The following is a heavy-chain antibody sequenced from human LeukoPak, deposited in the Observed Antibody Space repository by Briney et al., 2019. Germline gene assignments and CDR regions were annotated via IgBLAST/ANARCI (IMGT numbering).Heavy chain of an antibody. J-gene: IGHJ4*02. CDR3: ARDRLHYDSLTGYPAD. V-gene: IGHV3-23*01. Sequence: GGSLRLSCAATGFTFSTHAMGWVRQAPGKGLEWVSTIDGSGVNTYYADAVKGRFTISRDSSRNTLYLQMNSLRAEDTAVYYCARDRLHYDSLTGYPADWGQGTLVTVSS. CDR1: GFTFSTHA. CDR2: IDGSGVNT. D-gene: IGHD3-9*01.